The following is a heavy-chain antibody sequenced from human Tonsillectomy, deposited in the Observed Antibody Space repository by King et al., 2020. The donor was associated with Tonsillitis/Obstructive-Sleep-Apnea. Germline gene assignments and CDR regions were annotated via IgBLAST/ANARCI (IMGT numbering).Heavy chain of an antibody. D-gene: IGHD2-2*01. CDR2: INHSGST. CDR1: GGSFSGYY. Sequence: VQLQQWGAGLLKPSETLSLTCAVYGGSFSGYYWSWIRQPPGKGLEWIGEINHSGSTNYNPSLKSRVTISVDTPMNPFSLKLSSVTAADTAVYYCATIPVVPAAPNWFDPWGQGTLVTVSS. CDR3: ATIPVVPAAPNWFDP. J-gene: IGHJ5*02. V-gene: IGHV4-34*01.